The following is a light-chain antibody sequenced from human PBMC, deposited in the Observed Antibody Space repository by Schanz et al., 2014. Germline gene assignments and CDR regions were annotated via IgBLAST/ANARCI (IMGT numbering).Light chain of an antibody. CDR2: GAS. CDR3: QHYSLSPL. CDR1: QSVSSN. J-gene: IGKJ1*01. V-gene: IGKV3-20*01. Sequence: EIVLTQSPATLSVSPGERATLSCRASQSVSSNLAWHQQKPGQAPRLLIYGASRRATGIPDRFSGSGSGTDFTLTISRLEPEDFAVYYCQHYSLSPLFGPGTKVDI.